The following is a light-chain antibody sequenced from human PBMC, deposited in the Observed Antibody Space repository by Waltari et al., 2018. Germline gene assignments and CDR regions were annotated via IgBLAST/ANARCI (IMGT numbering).Light chain of an antibody. J-gene: IGKJ5*01. CDR3: QEYNNWPIT. CDR1: QNINKL. V-gene: IGKV3-15*01. CDR2: RAS. Sequence: EVVMTQSPATLSVSPGERATLSCRASQNINKLLAWYQQKPGQAPRLLIYRASTRATCIPVRFSGSGSGTEFTLTISSLQSEDFAIYYCQEYNNWPITFGQGTRLEIK.